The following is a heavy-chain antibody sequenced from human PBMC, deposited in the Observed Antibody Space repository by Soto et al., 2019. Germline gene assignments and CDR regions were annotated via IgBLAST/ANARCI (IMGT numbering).Heavy chain of an antibody. CDR1: GGSISSGGYY. CDR3: AREDYDILTGYSDFDY. J-gene: IGHJ4*02. V-gene: IGHV4-31*03. CDR2: IYYSGST. Sequence: QVQLQESGPGLVKPSQTLSLTCTVSGGSISSGGYYWSWIRQHPGKGLEWIGYIYYSGSTYYNPSLKSRVTISEDTSKNQFSLKLSSVTAADTAVYYCAREDYDILTGYSDFDYWGQGTLVTVSS. D-gene: IGHD3-9*01.